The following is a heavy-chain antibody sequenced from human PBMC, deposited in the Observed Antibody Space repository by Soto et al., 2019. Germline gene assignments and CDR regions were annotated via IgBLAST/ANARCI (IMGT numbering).Heavy chain of an antibody. CDR1: GFTFSDYY. J-gene: IGHJ4*02. CDR3: ARDGHCISTSCYVDY. V-gene: IGHV3-11*01. D-gene: IGHD2-2*01. Sequence: GGSLRLSCAASGFTFSDYYMSWIRQAPGKGLEWVSYISSSGSTIYYADSVKGRFTISRDNAKNSLYLQMNSLRAEDTAVYYCARDGHCISTSCYVDYWGQGTLVTVSS. CDR2: ISSSGSTI.